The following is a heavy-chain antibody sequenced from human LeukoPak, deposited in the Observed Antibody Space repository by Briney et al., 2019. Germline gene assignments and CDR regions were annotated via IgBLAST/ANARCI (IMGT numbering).Heavy chain of an antibody. CDR1: GFTLSNYN. CDR3: ARGPLGWSDY. Sequence: GGSLRLSCAASGFTLSNYNMNWVRQAPRKGLEWVSFISSSSSTIYYADSVKGRFTISRDNAKNSLYLQMNSLRDEDTAVYYCARGPLGWSDYWGQGILVTVSS. J-gene: IGHJ4*02. V-gene: IGHV3-48*02. D-gene: IGHD1-26*01. CDR2: ISSSSSTI.